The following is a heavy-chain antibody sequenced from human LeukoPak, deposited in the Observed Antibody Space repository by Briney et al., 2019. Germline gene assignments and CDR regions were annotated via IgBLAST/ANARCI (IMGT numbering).Heavy chain of an antibody. CDR2: IYPGDSDT. J-gene: IGHJ4*02. Sequence: GESLKISCKGSGYSFTSFWIGWVRHMPGRGLEWMGIIYPGDSDTRYSPSFQGQFTISADKSISTAYLQWSSLKASDTAMCYCARLPYYGSGSYGLDYWGQGTLVTVSS. CDR1: GYSFTSFW. V-gene: IGHV5-51*01. CDR3: ARLPYYGSGSYGLDY. D-gene: IGHD3-10*01.